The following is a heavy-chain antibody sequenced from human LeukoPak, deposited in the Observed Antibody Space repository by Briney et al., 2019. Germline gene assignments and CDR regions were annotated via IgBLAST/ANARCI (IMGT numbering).Heavy chain of an antibody. D-gene: IGHD4/OR15-4a*01. J-gene: IGHJ4*02. Sequence: GGSLRLSCAASGFTFSSYSMNWVRQAPGRGLEWVSGISGSGVTTYYADSVKGRFTSSRDNSKNTLYLQMNSLRAEDTAVYYCAKRLIGAYYFDYWGQGILVTVSS. CDR3: AKRLIGAYYFDY. CDR2: ISGSGVTT. CDR1: GFTFSSYS. V-gene: IGHV3-23*01.